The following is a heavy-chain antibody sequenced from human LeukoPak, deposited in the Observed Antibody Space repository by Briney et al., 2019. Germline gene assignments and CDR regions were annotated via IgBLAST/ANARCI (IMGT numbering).Heavy chain of an antibody. Sequence: SETLSLTCAVYGGSFSGYYWSWISQPPGKWLEWIGEINHSGSTNYNPSLKSRVSISVDSSKNQFSLKVSSVTAADTAVYYCARGSDTAAGLYWGQGTLVTVSS. V-gene: IGHV4-34*01. D-gene: IGHD6-13*01. CDR1: GGSFSGYY. CDR2: INHSGST. CDR3: ARGSDTAAGLY. J-gene: IGHJ4*02.